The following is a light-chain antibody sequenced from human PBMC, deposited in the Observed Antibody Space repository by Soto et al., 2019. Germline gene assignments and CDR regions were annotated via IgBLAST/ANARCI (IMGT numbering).Light chain of an antibody. V-gene: IGKV3-11*01. CDR3: QQYGKSSLS. J-gene: IGKJ4*01. Sequence: IVDTQAPATLSSTAGERATLSCRAGQSVSTYLAWYQQKPGQAPRLLIYDVSNSAPGIPARFSGSGSGTDFTLTISSLEPEDFALYYCQQYGKSSLSFGGGTKVDIK. CDR2: DVS. CDR1: QSVSTY.